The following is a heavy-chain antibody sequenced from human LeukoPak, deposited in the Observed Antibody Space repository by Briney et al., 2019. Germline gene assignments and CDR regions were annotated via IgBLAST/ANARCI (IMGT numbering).Heavy chain of an antibody. Sequence: GGSLRLSCAASGFTFSSYAMTWVRQAPGKGLEWVSAISGSGDSTYYADFVKGRFIISRDNSKNTLYLQMNSLRAEDTAVYYCAKDRRFSSSWGSFDYWGQGTLVTVSS. CDR2: ISGSGDST. V-gene: IGHV3-23*01. CDR1: GFTFSSYA. D-gene: IGHD6-13*01. CDR3: AKDRRFSSSWGSFDY. J-gene: IGHJ4*02.